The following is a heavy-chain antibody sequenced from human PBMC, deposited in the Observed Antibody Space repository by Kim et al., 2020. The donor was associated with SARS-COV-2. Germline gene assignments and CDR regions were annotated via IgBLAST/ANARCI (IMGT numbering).Heavy chain of an antibody. V-gene: IGHV5-10-1*01. CDR3: ARPSSLAAARPYFDY. CDR2: IDPSDSYT. Sequence: GESLKISCKGSGYSFTSYWISWVRQMPGKGLEWMGRIDPSDSYTNYSPSFQGHVTISADKSISTAYLQWSSLKASDTAMYYCARPSSLAAARPYFDYWGQGTLVTVSS. D-gene: IGHD6-13*01. CDR1: GYSFTSYW. J-gene: IGHJ4*02.